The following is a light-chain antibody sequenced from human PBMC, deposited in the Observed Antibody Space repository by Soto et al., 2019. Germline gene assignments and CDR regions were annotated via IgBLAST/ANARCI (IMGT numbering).Light chain of an antibody. CDR3: HQRSDGPPET. V-gene: IGKV3-11*01. CDR1: QSIGSY. J-gene: IGKJ1*01. CDR2: DAS. Sequence: EIVLTQSPATLSSSPGERSTLSCMASQSIGSYLAWYQQKHGQAPRLLIYDASNRATGIPARFSGSGSGTDFTLTISSLEPEDFAVYYCHQRSDGPPETFGQGTKVDIK.